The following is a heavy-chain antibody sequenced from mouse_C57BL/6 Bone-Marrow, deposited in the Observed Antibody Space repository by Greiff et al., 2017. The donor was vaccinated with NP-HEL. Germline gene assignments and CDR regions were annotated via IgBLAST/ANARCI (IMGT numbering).Heavy chain of an antibody. CDR2: IYPRSGNT. D-gene: IGHD1-1*01. Sequence: QVHVKQSGAELARPGASVKLSCKASGYTFTSYGISWVKQRTGQGLEWIGEIYPRSGNTYYNEKFKGKATLTADKSSSTAYMELRSLTSEDSAVYFCARQYYGSSPHYYFDYWGQGTTLTVSS. V-gene: IGHV1-81*01. CDR3: ARQYYGSSPHYYFDY. J-gene: IGHJ2*01. CDR1: GYTFTSYG.